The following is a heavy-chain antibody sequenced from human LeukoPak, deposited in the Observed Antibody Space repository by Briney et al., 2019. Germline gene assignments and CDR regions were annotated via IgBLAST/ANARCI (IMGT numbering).Heavy chain of an antibody. CDR3: ARENDTYYYDSSGYYYNWFDP. CDR1: GGSISSGSYY. D-gene: IGHD3-22*01. J-gene: IGHJ5*02. Sequence: SETLSLTCTVSGGSISSGSYYCSWIRQPAGKGLEWIGRIYTSGSTNYNPSLKSRVTISVDTSKNQFSLKLSSVTAADTAVYYCARENDTYYYDSSGYYYNWFDPWGQGTLVTVSS. V-gene: IGHV4-61*02. CDR2: IYTSGST.